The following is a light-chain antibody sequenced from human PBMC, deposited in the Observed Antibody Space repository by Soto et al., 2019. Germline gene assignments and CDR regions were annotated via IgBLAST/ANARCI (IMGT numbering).Light chain of an antibody. V-gene: IGLV1-40*01. J-gene: IGLJ3*02. Sequence: QSVLTQPPSASGAPGQRVTISCTGSSSNIGEGYDVHWNLPLPGTAPKLLIYGNSNRPSGVPVRLSGSKSGTSASLSITGRQAEDEADYYCQSYDSSLSCWVFGGGTKLTVL. CDR3: QSYDSSLSCWV. CDR1: SSNIGEGYD. CDR2: GNS.